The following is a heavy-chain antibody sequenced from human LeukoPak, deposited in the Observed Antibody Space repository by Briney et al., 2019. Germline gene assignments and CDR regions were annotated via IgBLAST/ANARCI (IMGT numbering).Heavy chain of an antibody. CDR2: IYSGGST. CDR3: ARAIRGSYLGVGYYLDY. D-gene: IGHD1-26*01. Sequence: GGSLRLSCAASGFTVSSNYMSWVRQAPGKGLEWVSVIYSGGSTYYADSVKGRFTISRDNSKNTLYLQMNSLRAEDTAVYYCARAIRGSYLGVGYYLDYWGQGTLVTVSS. J-gene: IGHJ4*02. V-gene: IGHV3-53*01. CDR1: GFTVSSNY.